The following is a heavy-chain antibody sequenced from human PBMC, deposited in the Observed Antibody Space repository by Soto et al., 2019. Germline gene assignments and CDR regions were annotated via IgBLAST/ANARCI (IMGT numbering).Heavy chain of an antibody. V-gene: IGHV3-23*01. J-gene: IGHJ4*02. D-gene: IGHD2-2*01. CDR2: IGTAGRTT. CDR3: ATLPQALIVPAASYFDY. CDR1: GSTFSRYA. Sequence: GGSLRLSCAASGSTFSRYAMSWVRQAPGKGLEWVSTIGTAGRTTYYADSVKGRFTISRDNSKDTLYLQMNSLRAEDTAVYYCATLPQALIVPAASYFDYWGQGTLVTVSS.